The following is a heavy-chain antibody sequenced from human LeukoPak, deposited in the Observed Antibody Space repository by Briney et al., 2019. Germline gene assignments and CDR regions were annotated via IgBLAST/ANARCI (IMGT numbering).Heavy chain of an antibody. CDR3: ARGYDFWSGYYPL. J-gene: IGHJ4*02. V-gene: IGHV4-34*01. CDR2: INHSGST. CDR1: GGSFSGYY. Sequence: PSETLSLTCAVYGGSFSGYYWSWIRQPLGKGLEWIGEINHSGSTNYNPSLKSRVTISVDTSKNQFSLKLSSVTAADTAVYYCARGYDFWSGYYPLWGQGTLVTVSS. D-gene: IGHD3-3*01.